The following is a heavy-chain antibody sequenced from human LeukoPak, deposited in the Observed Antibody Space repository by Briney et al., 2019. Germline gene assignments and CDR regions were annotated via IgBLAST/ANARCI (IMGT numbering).Heavy chain of an antibody. CDR3: ARDLGYCSSTSCYYYYYMDV. CDR2: ISSSSSYI. V-gene: IGHV3-21*01. Sequence: GGSLRLSCAASGFTLSSYSMNWVRQAPGKGLEWVSSISSSSSYIYYADSVKGRFTISRDNAKNSLYLQMNSLRAEDMAVYYCARDLGYCSSTSCYYYYYMDVWGKGTTVTVSS. J-gene: IGHJ6*03. CDR1: GFTLSSYS. D-gene: IGHD2-2*01.